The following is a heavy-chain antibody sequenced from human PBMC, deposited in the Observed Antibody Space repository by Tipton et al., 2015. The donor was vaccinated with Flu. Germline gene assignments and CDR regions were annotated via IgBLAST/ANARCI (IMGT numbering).Heavy chain of an antibody. Sequence: SLRLSCATSEFIFINYAMSWVRQAPGKGLEWVSSISGSGVATYYADSVKGRFTISRDNSKNTLYLQMNSLRGEDTAVYYCARDYQWLLPFDYWGQGTLVTVSS. D-gene: IGHD6-19*01. CDR3: ARDYQWLLPFDY. V-gene: IGHV3-23*01. CDR2: ISGSGVAT. J-gene: IGHJ4*02. CDR1: EFIFINYA.